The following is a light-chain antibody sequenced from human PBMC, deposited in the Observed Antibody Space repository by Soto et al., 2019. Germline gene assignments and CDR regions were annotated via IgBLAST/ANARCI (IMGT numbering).Light chain of an antibody. CDR1: QRISNF. CDR2: GAS. CDR3: QQSYRTPYT. Sequence: IQLTQSPSSLSASVGDRVTITCRASQRISNFLNWYQHKPGKAPNLLIQGASTLLRGVPSRFSGSGSETDFTLTISSLQPEDFATYYCQQSYRTPYTFGQGTKLEI. J-gene: IGKJ2*01. V-gene: IGKV1-39*01.